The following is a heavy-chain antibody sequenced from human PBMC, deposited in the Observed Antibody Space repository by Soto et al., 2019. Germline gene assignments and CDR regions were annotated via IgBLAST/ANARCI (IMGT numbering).Heavy chain of an antibody. CDR3: GRFGAFTHCPRYSYYMDF. Sequence: SENLSLTCTVSGGSISSDYWLWFRQPPGKGLEWFGYIYYIGRTNYNPSLKSRVPILLDTSRTRFSLKRNSVTAADTAVKHWGRFGAFTHCPRYSYYMDFWGTGTTVTVSS. CDR2: IYYIGRT. D-gene: IGHD3-3*01. CDR1: GGSISSDY. V-gene: IGHV4-59*08. J-gene: IGHJ6*03.